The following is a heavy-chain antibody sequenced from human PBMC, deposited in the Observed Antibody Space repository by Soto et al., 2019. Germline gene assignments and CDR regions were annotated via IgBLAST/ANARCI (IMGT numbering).Heavy chain of an antibody. V-gene: IGHV1-2*02. CDR2: INPKIGVT. J-gene: IGHJ3*02. D-gene: IGHD7-27*01. Sequence: ASVKVSCKASGYTFTDFYRHWLRQAPGRGLEWMGWINPKIGVTHYAQKFQGRGSLTRDMSISSVYMGLTRLRSDDTAVYSCDRGHNWGSGDGFDIWGQGTTVTVSS. CDR1: GYTFTDFY. CDR3: DRGHNWGSGDGFDI.